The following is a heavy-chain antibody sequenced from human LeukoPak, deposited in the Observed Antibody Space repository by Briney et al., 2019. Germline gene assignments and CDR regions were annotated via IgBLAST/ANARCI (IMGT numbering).Heavy chain of an antibody. Sequence: ASVKVSCKASGYTFTSYDINWVRQATGQGLEWMGWMNPNSGNTGYAQKFQGRATMTRNTSISTAYMELSSLRSEDTAVYYCARGRAVAGKRWFDPWGQGTLVTVSS. CDR1: GYTFTSYD. D-gene: IGHD6-19*01. J-gene: IGHJ5*02. CDR3: ARGRAVAGKRWFDP. V-gene: IGHV1-8*01. CDR2: MNPNSGNT.